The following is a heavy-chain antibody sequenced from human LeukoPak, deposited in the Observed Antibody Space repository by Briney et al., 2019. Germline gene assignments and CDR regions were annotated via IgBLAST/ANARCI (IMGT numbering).Heavy chain of an antibody. J-gene: IGHJ3*02. CDR2: IYPGDSDT. Sequence: GESLKISCKGSGYSFSNYWIGWVRQMPGTGLEWMGIIYPGDSDTRYSPSFQGQVTISADKSISTAYLQWRSLKAMDTAMYYCARQSVVTPRAAFDIWGQGTMVTVSS. V-gene: IGHV5-51*01. CDR3: ARQSVVTPRAAFDI. CDR1: GYSFSNYW. D-gene: IGHD4-23*01.